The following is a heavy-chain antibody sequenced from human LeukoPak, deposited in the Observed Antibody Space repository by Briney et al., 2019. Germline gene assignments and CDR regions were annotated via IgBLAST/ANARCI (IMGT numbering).Heavy chain of an antibody. Sequence: SETLSLTCAVYGGSFSGYYWSWIRQPPGKGLEWIGEINHSGSTNYNPSLKSRVTISVDTSKNQFSLKLSSVTAADTAVYYCARAPGGYGIDYWVQVTLVTVSS. CDR2: INHSGST. D-gene: IGHD4-17*01. V-gene: IGHV4-34*01. J-gene: IGHJ4*02. CDR3: ARAPGGYGIDY. CDR1: GGSFSGYY.